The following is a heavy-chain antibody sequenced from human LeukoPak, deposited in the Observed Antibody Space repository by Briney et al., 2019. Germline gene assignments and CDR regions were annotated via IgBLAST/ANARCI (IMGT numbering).Heavy chain of an antibody. V-gene: IGHV4-39*01. D-gene: IGHD5-18*01. CDR1: GGSISSSSYY. CDR3: ARRSPDTAMANFDY. J-gene: IGHJ4*02. Sequence: PSETLSLTCTVSGGSISSSSYYWGWIRQPPGKGPEWIGSIYYSGSTYYNPSLKSRVTISVDTSKNQFSLKLSSVTAADTAVYYCARRSPDTAMANFDYWGQGTLVTVSS. CDR2: IYYSGST.